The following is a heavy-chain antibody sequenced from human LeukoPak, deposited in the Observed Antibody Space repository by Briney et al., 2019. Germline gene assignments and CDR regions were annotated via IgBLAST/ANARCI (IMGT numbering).Heavy chain of an antibody. D-gene: IGHD3-22*01. Sequence: GGSLRLSCAASGFTFSSYAMSWVRQAPGKGLEGVSAISGSGGSTYYADSVKGRFTISRDNSKNTLYLQMNGLRAEDTAVYYCAKGSDSSGYYYGFSSAFDIWGQGTMVTVSS. CDR1: GFTFSSYA. CDR3: AKGSDSSGYYYGFSSAFDI. CDR2: ISGSGGST. J-gene: IGHJ3*02. V-gene: IGHV3-23*01.